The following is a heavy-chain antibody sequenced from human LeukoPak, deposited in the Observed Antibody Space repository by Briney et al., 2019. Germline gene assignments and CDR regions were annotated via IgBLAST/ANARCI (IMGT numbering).Heavy chain of an antibody. CDR3: AREFSFPYSYIDY. Sequence: GRSLRLSCAASGFTFSSYGMHWVRQAPGKGLEWVAVIWSDESNKYYAGSVKGRFTISRDNSKHTLYLQMNSLRAEDTAVYYCAREFSFPYSYIDYWGQGTLVTVSS. CDR2: IWSDESNK. D-gene: IGHD5-18*01. V-gene: IGHV3-33*01. J-gene: IGHJ4*02. CDR1: GFTFSSYG.